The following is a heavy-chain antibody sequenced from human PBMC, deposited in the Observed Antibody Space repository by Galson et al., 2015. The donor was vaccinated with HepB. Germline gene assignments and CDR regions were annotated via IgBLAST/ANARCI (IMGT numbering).Heavy chain of an antibody. CDR1: GSSLTDLS. J-gene: IGHJ5*02. D-gene: IGHD1-26*01. CDR2: LNPEDVQT. CDR3: VSLRWEFLDP. V-gene: IGHV1-24*01. Sequence: SVTVSCKVSGSSLTDLSIHWVRQAPGKGLEWMGGLNPEDVQTVYAQNFQGRFTMAEDTSTDTAYMHLTSLRSDDTAVYYCVSLRWEFLDPWGQGTLVTVSS.